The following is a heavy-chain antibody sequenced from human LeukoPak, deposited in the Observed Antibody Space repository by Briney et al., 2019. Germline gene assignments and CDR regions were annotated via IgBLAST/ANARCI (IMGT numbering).Heavy chain of an antibody. CDR3: ANYYGSGITRNWFDP. Sequence: PGGSLSLSGAPSGFPFTGFARGWAGQPPGRGWGWVSAISGSGGSTYYADSVKGRFVISRDNAKNSLYLQMNSLRAEDTAVYSCANYYGSGITRNWFDPWGQGTLVTVSS. J-gene: IGHJ5*02. D-gene: IGHD3-10*01. CDR1: GFPFTGFA. CDR2: ISGSGGST. V-gene: IGHV3-23*01.